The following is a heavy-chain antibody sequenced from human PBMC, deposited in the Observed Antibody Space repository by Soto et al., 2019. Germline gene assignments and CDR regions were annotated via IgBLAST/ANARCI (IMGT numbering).Heavy chain of an antibody. J-gene: IGHJ6*02. V-gene: IGHV1-2*02. D-gene: IGHD1-7*01. Sequence: ASVKVSCKASGYTFTDYYMHWVRQAPGQGLEWMGWINPNSGGTNYAQKFQGRVTMTRDTSISTAYMGLSRLRSDDTAVYYCARKLELRGSYYYYYDMDVWGQGTTVTVSS. CDR3: ARKLELRGSYYYYYDMDV. CDR2: INPNSGGT. CDR1: GYTFTDYY.